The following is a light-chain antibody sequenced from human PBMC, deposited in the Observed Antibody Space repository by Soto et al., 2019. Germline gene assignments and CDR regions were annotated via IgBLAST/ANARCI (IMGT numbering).Light chain of an antibody. CDR2: WAS. CDR3: QQCYRAPAT. Sequence: DIVMTQSPDSLAVSLGERATINCKSSQSVLYSSNDKNYLAWYQQKPGQPPKLLIYWASTRESGVPDRFSGSGSGTDFTLTNSSLQAEDVAVYYCQQCYRAPATFGGGTKVEI. J-gene: IGKJ4*01. CDR1: QSVLYSSNDKNY. V-gene: IGKV4-1*01.